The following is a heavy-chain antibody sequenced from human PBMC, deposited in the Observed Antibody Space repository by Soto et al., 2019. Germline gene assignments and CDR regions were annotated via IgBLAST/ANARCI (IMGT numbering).Heavy chain of an antibody. D-gene: IGHD3-22*01. V-gene: IGHV3-30*18. CDR2: ISYDGSNK. J-gene: IGHJ4*02. CDR3: AKDRTGYYYDSSGYQTFDY. Sequence: GGSLRLSCAASGFTFDDYAMHWVRQAPGKGLEWVAVISYDGSNKYYADSVKGRFTISRDNSKNTLYLQMNSLRAEDTAVYYCAKDRTGYYYDSSGYQTFDYWGQGTLVTVSS. CDR1: GFTFDDYA.